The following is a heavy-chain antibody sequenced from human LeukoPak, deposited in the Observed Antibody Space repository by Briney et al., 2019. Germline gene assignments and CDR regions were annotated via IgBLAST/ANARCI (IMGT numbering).Heavy chain of an antibody. J-gene: IGHJ4*02. CDR3: ARMPRQLVPPDY. Sequence: KTGASLKISCKGSGYRFTNYWIAWVRPMPGKGVEWMGIIYPGDSDTRYSPSFQGQVTISADKSISTAYLQWSSLKASDTAMYYCARMPRQLVPPDYWGQGTLVTVSS. CDR1: GYRFTNYW. D-gene: IGHD6-6*01. CDR2: IYPGDSDT. V-gene: IGHV5-51*01.